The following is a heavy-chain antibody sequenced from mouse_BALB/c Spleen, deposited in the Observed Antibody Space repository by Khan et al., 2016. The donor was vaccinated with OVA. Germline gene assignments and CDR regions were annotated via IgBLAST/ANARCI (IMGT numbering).Heavy chain of an antibody. CDR3: TRIYRSDFDY. CDR1: GYSFTGYF. Sequence: VQLKQSGPELVRPGASVKISCKASGYSFTGYFMNWVMQSHGKSLEWIGRINTHIGETFYNQRFKDKATLTVDESSSTAHMELRSQASEDSAVYYCTRIYRSDFDYWGQGTTLTVSS. J-gene: IGHJ2*01. D-gene: IGHD1-1*01. V-gene: IGHV1-20*02. CDR2: INTHIGET.